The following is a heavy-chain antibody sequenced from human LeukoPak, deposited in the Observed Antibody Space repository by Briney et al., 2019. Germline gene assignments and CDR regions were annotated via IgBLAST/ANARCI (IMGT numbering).Heavy chain of an antibody. D-gene: IGHD3-22*01. CDR2: ISGSGGST. CDR3: AKIGGVVVIKVSYFAY. V-gene: IGHV3-23*01. Sequence: GGSLRLSCAASGFTFSSYAMSWVRQAPGKGLEWDSAISGSGGSTYYADSVKGRFTISRDNSKNTLYLQMNSLRAEDTAVYYCAKIGGVVVIKVSYFAYWGQGTLVTVSS. CDR1: GFTFSSYA. J-gene: IGHJ4*02.